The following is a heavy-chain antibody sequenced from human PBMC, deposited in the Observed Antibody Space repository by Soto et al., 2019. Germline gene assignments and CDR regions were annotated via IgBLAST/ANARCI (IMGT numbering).Heavy chain of an antibody. Sequence: GGSLRLSCAASGFTFSSYSMNWVRQAPGKGLEWVSYISSSSSTIYYADSVKGRFTISRDKAKNSLYLQMNSLRAEDTAVYYCARGPPGGDYNWFDPWGQGTLVTVSS. CDR2: ISSSSSTI. CDR3: ARGPPGGDYNWFDP. D-gene: IGHD4-17*01. CDR1: GFTFSSYS. J-gene: IGHJ5*02. V-gene: IGHV3-48*01.